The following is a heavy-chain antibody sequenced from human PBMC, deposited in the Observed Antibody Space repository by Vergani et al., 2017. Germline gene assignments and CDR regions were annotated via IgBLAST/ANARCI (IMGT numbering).Heavy chain of an antibody. J-gene: IGHJ6*03. Sequence: QITFKESGPTLVKPTQTLTLTCTFSGFSLNTRGVSVAWIRQPPGKALDWLALIYWNADQHYSPSLNNRATITKDNSKNQMVITMPNRDYVDTGTYYSGYRKTEYGTTDCFYPVYSYYYWDVWGKGTTVTVSS. D-gene: IGHD1-7*01. V-gene: IGHV2-5*04. CDR3: GYRKTEYGTTDCFYPVYSYYYWDV. CDR2: IYWNADQ. CDR1: GFSLNTRGVS.